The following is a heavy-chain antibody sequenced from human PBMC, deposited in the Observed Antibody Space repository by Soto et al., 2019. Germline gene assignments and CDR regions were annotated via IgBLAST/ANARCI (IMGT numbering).Heavy chain of an antibody. J-gene: IGHJ4*02. CDR3: AISTGGFGGLFVVPSDY. Sequence: EVQLLESGGGLVQPGGSLRLSCAASGFTYVSYAMSWVRQAPGKGLEWVSGINSGGTVAHYADSVKGRFAISRDNSKNTLSLEMNSLRADDTGLYYCAISTGGFGGLFVVPSDYWGQGTLVTVSS. CDR1: GFTYVSYA. V-gene: IGHV3-23*01. D-gene: IGHD3-16*02. CDR2: INSGGTVA.